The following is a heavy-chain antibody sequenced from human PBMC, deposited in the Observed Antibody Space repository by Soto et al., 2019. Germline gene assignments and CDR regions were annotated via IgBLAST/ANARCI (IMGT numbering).Heavy chain of an antibody. V-gene: IGHV1-24*01. J-gene: IGHJ5*02. CDR3: ATGLPYEGHWFDP. D-gene: IGHD5-12*01. CDR1: GYTLTELS. CDR2: FDPEDGET. Sequence: QVQLVQSGAEVKKPGASVKVSCKVSGYTLTELSMHWVRQAPGKGLEWMGGFDPEDGETIYAQKFQGRVTTTEDTSTDTAYMELSSLRSEDTAVYYCATGLPYEGHWFDPWGQGTLVTVSS.